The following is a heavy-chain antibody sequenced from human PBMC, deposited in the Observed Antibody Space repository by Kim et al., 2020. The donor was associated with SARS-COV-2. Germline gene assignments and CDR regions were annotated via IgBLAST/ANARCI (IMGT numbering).Heavy chain of an antibody. J-gene: IGHJ3*02. Sequence: ASVKVSCKASGYTFTSYYMHWVRQAPGQGLDWMGIINPSGGSTSYAQKFQGRVTMTRDTSTSTVYMELSSLRSEDTAVYYCARDLSSVFGGVIDDAFDIWGQGTMVTVSS. CDR1: GYTFTSYY. CDR3: ARDLSSVFGGVIDDAFDI. V-gene: IGHV1-46*01. CDR2: INPSGGST. D-gene: IGHD3-16*02.